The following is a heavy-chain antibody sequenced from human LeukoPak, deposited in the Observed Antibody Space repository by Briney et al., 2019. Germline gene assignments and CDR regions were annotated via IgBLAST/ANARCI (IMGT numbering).Heavy chain of an antibody. J-gene: IGHJ4*02. CDR2: ISSDGNNK. CDR1: GFTFSTYT. Sequence: GGSLRLSCAASGFTFSTYTMHWVRQAPGTGLQWVAAISSDGNNKFYADSVRGRFTISRDSSKSTLYLEMNSLRPEDTAIYYCARGVVVVPAAMLIDYWGQGTLVTVSS. D-gene: IGHD2-2*01. CDR3: ARGVVVVPAAMLIDY. V-gene: IGHV3-30*04.